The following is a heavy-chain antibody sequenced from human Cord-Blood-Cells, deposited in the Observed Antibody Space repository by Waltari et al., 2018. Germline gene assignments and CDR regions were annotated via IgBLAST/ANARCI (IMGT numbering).Heavy chain of an antibody. V-gene: IGHV4-39*01. D-gene: IGHD6-6*01. Sequence: QLQLQESGPGLVKPSETLSLTCTVSGGSIRSSSYYWGWLRQPPGKGLEWIGSIYYSGSTYYNPSLKSRVTISVDTSKNQFSLKLSSVTAADTAVYYCASEYSSSSNWFDPWGQGTLVTVSS. CDR3: ASEYSSSSNWFDP. J-gene: IGHJ5*02. CDR1: GGSIRSSSYY. CDR2: IYYSGST.